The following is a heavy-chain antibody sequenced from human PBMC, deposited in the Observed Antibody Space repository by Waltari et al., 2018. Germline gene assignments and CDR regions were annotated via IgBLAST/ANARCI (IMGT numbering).Heavy chain of an antibody. V-gene: IGHV3-21*01. J-gene: IGHJ4*02. Sequence: EVQLVESGGGLVKPGGSLRLSCAASGFTFSSYSMNWVRQAPGKGLEWVSSISSSSSYIYYADSVKGRFTISRDNAKNSLYLQMNSLRAEDTAVYYCARDARDPYYYGSGSYADYWGQGTLVTVSS. D-gene: IGHD3-10*01. CDR3: ARDARDPYYYGSGSYADY. CDR1: GFTFSSYS. CDR2: ISSSSSYI.